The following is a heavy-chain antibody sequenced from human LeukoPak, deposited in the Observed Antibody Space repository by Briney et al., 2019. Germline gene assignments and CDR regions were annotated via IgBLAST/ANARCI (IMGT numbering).Heavy chain of an antibody. Sequence: GGSLRLSCAASGFTFSSYSMNWVRQAPGKGLEWVSYISSSSSTIYYADSVKGRFTISRDNAKNSLYLQMNSLRAEDTAVYYCARVLRSVWEDYWGQGTLVTISS. J-gene: IGHJ4*02. CDR2: ISSSSSTI. D-gene: IGHD2-8*01. CDR1: GFTFSSYS. V-gene: IGHV3-48*01. CDR3: ARVLRSVWEDY.